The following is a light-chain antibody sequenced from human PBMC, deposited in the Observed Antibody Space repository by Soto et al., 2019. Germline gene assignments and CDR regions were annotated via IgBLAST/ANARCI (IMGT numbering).Light chain of an antibody. J-gene: IGLJ1*01. CDR3: SSYTSSSTQV. Sequence: QSALTQPASVSGSPGQSITISCTGTSSDVGGYNYVSWYQQHPGKAPKLMIYDVCNRPSGVSNRFSGSKSGNTASLTISGLQAEDEADYYCSSYTSSSTQVFGTGTKVTVL. CDR2: DVC. CDR1: SSDVGGYNY. V-gene: IGLV2-14*01.